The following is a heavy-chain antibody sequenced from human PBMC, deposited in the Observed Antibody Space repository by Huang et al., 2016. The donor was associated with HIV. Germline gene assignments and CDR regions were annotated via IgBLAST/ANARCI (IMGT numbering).Heavy chain of an antibody. CDR2: LTSSSGSI. CDR1: GFTFSTYN. CDR3: ARFGSYYYGSGSYLDAFDI. D-gene: IGHD3-10*01. J-gene: IGHJ3*02. Sequence: EVQLIESGGGLVQPGGSLRLSCAASGFTFSTYNMNWVGQAPGKGLELVAYLTSSSGSIYYADSVKGRFTISRDNAKNSLYLQMNSLRAEDTAVYYCARFGSYYYGSGSYLDAFDIWGQGTMVTVSS. V-gene: IGHV3-48*01.